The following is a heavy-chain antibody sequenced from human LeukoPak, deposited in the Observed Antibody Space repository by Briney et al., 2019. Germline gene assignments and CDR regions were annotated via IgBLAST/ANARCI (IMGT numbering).Heavy chain of an antibody. J-gene: IGHJ4*02. Sequence: GGSLRLSCTASGFTFDSYWMTWVRQAPGKGLEWVASIMQHGTQKYYVDSVKGRFTISRDNAKNSLYLQMNSLRAEDTAVYYCARDSKSGLMVTAILDYWGQGTLVSVSS. CDR2: IMQHGTQK. D-gene: IGHD2-21*02. CDR1: GFTFDSYW. CDR3: ARDSKSGLMVTAILDY. V-gene: IGHV3-7*01.